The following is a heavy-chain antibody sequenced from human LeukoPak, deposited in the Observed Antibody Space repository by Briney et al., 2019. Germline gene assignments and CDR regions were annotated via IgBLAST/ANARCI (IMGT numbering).Heavy chain of an antibody. Sequence: GGSLRLSCAASGFTFSSYAMSWVRQAPGKGLEWVSAISGSGGSTYYADSVKGRLTISRDNSKNTLYLEMNSLRAEDTAVYYCAKGSDIVVVVAATDYWGQGTLVTVSS. D-gene: IGHD2-15*01. CDR3: AKGSDIVVVVAATDY. CDR1: GFTFSSYA. CDR2: ISGSGGST. J-gene: IGHJ4*02. V-gene: IGHV3-23*01.